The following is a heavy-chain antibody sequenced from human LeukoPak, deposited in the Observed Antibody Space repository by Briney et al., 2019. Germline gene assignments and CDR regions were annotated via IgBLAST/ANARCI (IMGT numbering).Heavy chain of an antibody. CDR3: AKDSPERGGPVDH. CDR1: GGSISSYY. CDR2: IYYSGST. J-gene: IGHJ4*02. V-gene: IGHV4-59*01. Sequence: PSETLSLTCTVSGGSISSYYWSWIRQPPGKGLEWIGYIYYSGSTNYNPSLKSRVTISVDTSKNQFSLKLSSVTAADTAVYYCAKDSPERGGPVDHWGQGTLVTVSS. D-gene: IGHD1-14*01.